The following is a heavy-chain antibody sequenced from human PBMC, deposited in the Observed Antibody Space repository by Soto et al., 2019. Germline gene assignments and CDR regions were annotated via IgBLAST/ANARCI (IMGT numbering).Heavy chain of an antibody. V-gene: IGHV3-74*01. CDR3: TRRLGWPANLYYMDV. D-gene: IGHD6-19*01. CDR1: GFTFSNYW. CDR2: INSDGSST. Sequence: EVQLVESGGGLVQRGGSLRLFCAASGFTFSNYWMHWVRQAPGKGLVWVSHINSDGSSTNYADSVKGRFSISRDNAKNTLYLQMNSLRAEDTAVYYCTRRLGWPANLYYMDVWREGTTVTVAS. J-gene: IGHJ6*03.